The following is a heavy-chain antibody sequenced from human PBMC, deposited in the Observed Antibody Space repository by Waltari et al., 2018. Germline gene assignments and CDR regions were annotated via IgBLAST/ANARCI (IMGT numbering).Heavy chain of an antibody. V-gene: IGHV1-3*01. CDR3: ARDRRGIAVAGTNYYYYYGMDV. D-gene: IGHD6-19*01. J-gene: IGHJ6*02. CDR1: GYTFTSYA. CDR2: INAGNGNT. Sequence: QVQLVQSGAEVKKPGASVKVSCKASGYTFTSYAMHWVRQAPGQRLEWRGWINAGNGNTKYSQKFQGRVTITRDTSASTAYMELSSLRSEDTAVYYCARDRRGIAVAGTNYYYYYGMDVWGQGTTVTVSS.